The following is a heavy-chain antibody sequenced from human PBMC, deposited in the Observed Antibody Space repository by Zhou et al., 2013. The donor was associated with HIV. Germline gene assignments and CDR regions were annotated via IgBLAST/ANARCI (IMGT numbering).Heavy chain of an antibody. Sequence: QVQPVQSGAEVRKPGSSVKVSCKTSGVTSTSHTVSWVRQVPGHGLEWMGGTVLRLGEVSYAQDFKGRVTITTDDSKRTAHMELSSLRCEDTGVYYCARDRGEGPFKYFYLMDVWDGVTTVTVSS. J-gene: IGHJ6*03. CDR3: ARDRGEGPFKYFYLMDV. CDR2: TVLRLGEV. CDR1: GVTSTSHT. D-gene: IGHD3-16*01. V-gene: IGHV1-69*16.